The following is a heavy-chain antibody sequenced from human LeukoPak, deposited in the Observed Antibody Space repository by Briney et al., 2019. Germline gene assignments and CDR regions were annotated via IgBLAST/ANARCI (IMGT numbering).Heavy chain of an antibody. V-gene: IGHV3-30*02. J-gene: IGHJ4*02. Sequence: GGSLRLSCAASGFTFSSYGMHWVRQAPGKGLEWVTFIRYDGTKKYYADSVKGRFTISRDNSKNTLYVQMNSLRGEDTAVYYCAKGGGPATVTPLDYWGQGTLVTVSS. CDR1: GFTFSSYG. CDR3: AKGGGPATVTPLDY. D-gene: IGHD3-16*01. CDR2: IRYDGTKK.